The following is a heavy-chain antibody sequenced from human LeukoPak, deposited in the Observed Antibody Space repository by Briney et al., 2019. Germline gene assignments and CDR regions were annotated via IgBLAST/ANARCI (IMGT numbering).Heavy chain of an antibody. V-gene: IGHV3-21*01. CDR3: AREIFTMIVVVMDAFDI. D-gene: IGHD3-22*01. Sequence: GGSLRLSCAASGFTFSSYAMFWVRQAPGKGLEWVSSISSSSSYIYYADSVKGRFTISRDNAKNSLYLQMNSLRAEDTAVYYCAREIFTMIVVVMDAFDIWGQGTMVTVSS. CDR1: GFTFSSYA. CDR2: ISSSSSYI. J-gene: IGHJ3*02.